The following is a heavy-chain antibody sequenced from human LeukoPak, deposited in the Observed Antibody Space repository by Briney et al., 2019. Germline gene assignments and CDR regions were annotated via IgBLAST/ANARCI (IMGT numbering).Heavy chain of an antibody. J-gene: IGHJ5*02. CDR3: ARSGSYYNNWFDP. CDR2: ISAYNGNT. CDR1: GYTFTSYA. D-gene: IGHD1-26*01. V-gene: IGHV1-18*01. Sequence: ASVKVSCKASGYTFTSYAMHWVRQAPGQGLEWMGWISAYNGNTNYAQKLQGRVTMTTDTSTSTAYMELRSLRSDDTAVYYCARSGSYYNNWFDPWGQGTLVTVSS.